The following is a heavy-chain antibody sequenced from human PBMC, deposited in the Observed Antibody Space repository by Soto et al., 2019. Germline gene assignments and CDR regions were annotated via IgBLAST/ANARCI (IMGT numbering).Heavy chain of an antibody. CDR2: IYPGDSDI. J-gene: IGHJ4*02. CDR3: ARCGGDCQAFDY. V-gene: IGHV5-51*01. CDR1: GYTFTTYW. Sequence: PGESLKISCKGSGYTFTTYWIGWVRQMPGKGLEWMGIIYPGDSDIRYSPSFQGQVTISADKSISTAYVQWSTLKASDAAMYYCARCGGDCQAFDYWGQGTLVTVS. D-gene: IGHD2-21*02.